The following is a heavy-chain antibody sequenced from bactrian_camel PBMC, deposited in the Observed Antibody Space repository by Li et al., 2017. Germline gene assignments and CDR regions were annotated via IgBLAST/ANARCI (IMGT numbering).Heavy chain of an antibody. Sequence: DVQLVESGGGLVQPGESLRLSCAASTLPASTNRIGWFRQAPGKEREEVARIYTDRVYTWYTDSVKGRFTISRDNAKNTVYLLKNSLKPEDTAMYYCAAFGTTYGTCRYMMQNEFRYWGQGTQVTVS. J-gene: IGHJ4*01. D-gene: IGHD2*01. CDR2: IYTDRVYT. CDR3: AAFGTTYGTCRYMMQNEFRY. V-gene: IGHV3S31*01. CDR1: TLPASTNR.